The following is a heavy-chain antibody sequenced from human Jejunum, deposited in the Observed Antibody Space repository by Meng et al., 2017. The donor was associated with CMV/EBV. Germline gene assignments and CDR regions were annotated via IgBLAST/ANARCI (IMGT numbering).Heavy chain of an antibody. Sequence: NWVRQAPGKGLEWVSSISSSSSYKYYADSVKGRFTISRDNAKNSLYLQMNSLRAEDTAVYYCARGLPGYCSSTSCYRPYYYGMDVWGQGTTVTVSS. D-gene: IGHD2-2*01. V-gene: IGHV3-21*01. CDR2: ISSSSSYK. CDR3: ARGLPGYCSSTSCYRPYYYGMDV. J-gene: IGHJ6*02.